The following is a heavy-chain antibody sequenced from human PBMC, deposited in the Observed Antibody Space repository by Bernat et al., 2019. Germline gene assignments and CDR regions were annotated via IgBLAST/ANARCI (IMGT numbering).Heavy chain of an antibody. J-gene: IGHJ4*02. Sequence: EGQMVESGGGLVKPGGSLRLSCGVSGFIFSNLWMNWVRQAPGKGLEWVGRIKSKTDGGTTDYATPVKGRFTISRDDSKNTLYLQMNSLKTEDTAVYYCTGGSYYGIWGQGTLVTVSS. D-gene: IGHD1-26*01. CDR3: TGGSYYGI. CDR2: IKSKTDGGTT. V-gene: IGHV3-15*07. CDR1: GFIFSNLW.